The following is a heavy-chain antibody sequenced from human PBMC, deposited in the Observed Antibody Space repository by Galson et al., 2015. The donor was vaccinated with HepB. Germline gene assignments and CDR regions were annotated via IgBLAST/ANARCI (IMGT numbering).Heavy chain of an antibody. CDR2: ISWNSGSI. Sequence: SLRLSCAASGFTFDDYAMHWVRQAPGKGLEWVSGISWNSGSIGYADSVKGRFTISRDNAKNSLYLQMNSLRAEDTALYYCAKGGLGGLDTSFDYWGQGTLVTVSS. V-gene: IGHV3-9*01. CDR3: AKGGLGGLDTSFDY. CDR1: GFTFDDYA. D-gene: IGHD5-18*01. J-gene: IGHJ4*02.